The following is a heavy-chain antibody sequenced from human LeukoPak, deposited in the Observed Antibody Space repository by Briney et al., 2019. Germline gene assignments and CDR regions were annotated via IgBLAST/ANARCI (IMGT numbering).Heavy chain of an antibody. CDR1: GFTFSSYS. J-gene: IGHJ4*02. V-gene: IGHV3-21*01. Sequence: GGSLRLSCAASGFTFSSYSMNWVRQAPGKGLEWVSSISSSSSYIHYADSVKGRFTISRDNAKNSLYLQMNSLRAEDTAVYYCARVGYDGSGSPREAVRYYFDYWGQGTLVTVSS. D-gene: IGHD3-10*01. CDR2: ISSSSSYI. CDR3: ARVGYDGSGSPREAVRYYFDY.